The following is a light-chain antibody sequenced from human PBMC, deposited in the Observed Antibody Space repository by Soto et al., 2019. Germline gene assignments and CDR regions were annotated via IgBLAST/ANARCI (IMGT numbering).Light chain of an antibody. CDR1: QSVSSSH. CDR3: QQYGMLYA. Sequence: EIVLTQSPGTLSLSPGERATLSCRASQSVSSSHLAWYQQKPGQAPRLLIYGASCRASGVPDRFSGSGSGTDFTLTISRLETDDFAVYYCQQYGMLYAFGQGTKLEIK. CDR2: GAS. V-gene: IGKV3-20*01. J-gene: IGKJ2*01.